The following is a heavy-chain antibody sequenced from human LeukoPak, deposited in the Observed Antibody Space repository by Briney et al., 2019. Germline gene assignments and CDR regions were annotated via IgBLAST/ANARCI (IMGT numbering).Heavy chain of an antibody. CDR1: GYTFTIYG. Sequence: ASVKVSYKASGYTFTIYGISWVRQAPGQGLEWMGWISAYNGNTNYAQKLQGRVTMTTDTSTSTAYMELRSLRSDDTAVYYCARDSLVRYFVTYNWFDPWGQGTLVTVSS. V-gene: IGHV1-18*01. CDR2: ISAYNGNT. D-gene: IGHD3-9*01. J-gene: IGHJ5*02. CDR3: ARDSLVRYFVTYNWFDP.